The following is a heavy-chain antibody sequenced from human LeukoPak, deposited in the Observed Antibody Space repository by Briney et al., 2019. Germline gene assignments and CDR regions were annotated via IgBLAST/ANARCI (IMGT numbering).Heavy chain of an antibody. CDR1: GYTFTGYY. Sequence: ASVKVSCKASGYTFTGYYMHWVRQAPGQGLEWMGWISAYNGNTNYAQKLQGRVTMSADKSISTAYLQWSSLKASDTAMYYCARRGRSSNYFDYWGQGTLVTVSS. CDR3: ARRGRSSNYFDY. J-gene: IGHJ4*02. V-gene: IGHV1-2*02. CDR2: ISAYNGNT. D-gene: IGHD6-6*01.